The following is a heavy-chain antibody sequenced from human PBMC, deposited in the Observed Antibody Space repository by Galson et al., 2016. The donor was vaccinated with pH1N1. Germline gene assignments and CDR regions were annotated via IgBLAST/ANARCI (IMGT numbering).Heavy chain of an antibody. Sequence: SVKVSCKASGYMFSTYGTNWVRKAPGQGPEWMGRISGYNGNTIYAQKFQARISMTIDKSTSTVYMDLRSLRFDDTAVYSCAKGTLPGYYDYWGQGTLVTVSS. J-gene: IGHJ4*02. D-gene: IGHD3-22*01. CDR1: GYMFSTYG. V-gene: IGHV1-18*01. CDR2: ISGYNGNT. CDR3: AKGTLPGYYDY.